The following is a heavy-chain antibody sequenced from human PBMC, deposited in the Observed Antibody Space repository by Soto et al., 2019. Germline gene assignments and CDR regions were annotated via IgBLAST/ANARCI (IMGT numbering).Heavy chain of an antibody. CDR1: GAPITNYY. CDR2: VYTSGAT. V-gene: IGHV4-4*07. J-gene: IGHJ4*02. CDR3: AKRELDDK. D-gene: IGHD3-3*02. Sequence: QVQLQESGPGLVKPSETLSLTCNVSGAPITNYYWSWIRQPAGKGLEWIGRVYTSGATKYNPSLKSRVTMSLDTSQNRFSLRLSAVTAEDTAIYYCAKRELDDKWGQGTLVTVS.